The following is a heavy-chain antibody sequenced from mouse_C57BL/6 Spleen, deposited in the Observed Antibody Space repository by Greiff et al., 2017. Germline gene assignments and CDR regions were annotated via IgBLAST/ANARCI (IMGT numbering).Heavy chain of an antibody. CDR2: INPNNGGT. CDR3: ARGSNYPNAMDY. Sequence: EVQLQQSGPELVKPGASVKISCKASGYTFTDYYMNWVKQSHGKSLEWIGDINPNNGGTSYNQKFKGKATLTVDKSSSTAYMELRSLTSEDSAVYYCARGSNYPNAMDYWGQGTSVTVSS. J-gene: IGHJ4*01. V-gene: IGHV1-26*01. CDR1: GYTFTDYY. D-gene: IGHD2-5*01.